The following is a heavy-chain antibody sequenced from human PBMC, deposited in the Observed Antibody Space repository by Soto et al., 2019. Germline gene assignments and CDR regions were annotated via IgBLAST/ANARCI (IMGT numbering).Heavy chain of an antibody. CDR3: ARGTTVVTNFDY. J-gene: IGHJ4*02. D-gene: IGHD4-17*01. CDR2: IIPIFGTA. V-gene: IGHV1-69*06. CDR1: GGTFSSYA. Sequence: SVKVSCKASGGTFSSYAISWVRQAPGQGLEWMGGIIPIFGTANYAQKFQGRVTITADKSTSTAYKELSSLRSEDTAVYYCARGTTVVTNFDYWGQGTLVTVSS.